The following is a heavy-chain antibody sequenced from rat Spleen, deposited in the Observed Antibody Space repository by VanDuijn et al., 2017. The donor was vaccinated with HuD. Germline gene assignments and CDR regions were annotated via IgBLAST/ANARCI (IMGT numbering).Heavy chain of an antibody. Sequence: EVQLVESGGGLVQPGRSLKLSCAASGFTFSNYYMAWVRQAPTKGLEWVASISTGGGNTYSRDSVKGRFTVSRDNGESTLYLQMDSLRSEDTATYYCARHVSYCPDAWGQGVSVTVSS. CDR1: GFTFSNYY. J-gene: IGHJ4*01. D-gene: IGHD1-1*01. CDR3: ARHVSYCPDA. V-gene: IGHV5-25*01. CDR2: ISTGGGNT.